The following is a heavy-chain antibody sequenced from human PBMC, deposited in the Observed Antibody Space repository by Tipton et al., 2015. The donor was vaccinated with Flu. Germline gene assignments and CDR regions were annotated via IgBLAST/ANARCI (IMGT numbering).Heavy chain of an antibody. V-gene: IGHV1-8*01. CDR3: AIGLLWFGESNPALDYGMDV. CDR2: MNPNSGNT. CDR1: GYTFTSYD. D-gene: IGHD3-10*01. J-gene: IGHJ6*02. Sequence: QLVQSGAEVKKPGASVKVSCKASGYTFTSYDINWVRQATGQGLEWMGWMNPNSGNTGYAQKFQGRVTMTRNTSISTAYMELSSLRSEDPAVYFCAIGLLWFGESNPALDYGMDVWGQGSTVTVSS.